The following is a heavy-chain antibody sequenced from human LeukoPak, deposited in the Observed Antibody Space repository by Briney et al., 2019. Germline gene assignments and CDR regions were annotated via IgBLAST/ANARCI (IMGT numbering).Heavy chain of an antibody. CDR3: AGSKYYGSGSDDY. D-gene: IGHD3-10*01. J-gene: IGHJ4*02. Sequence: SETLSLTCAVYGGSFSGYYWSWIRQPPGKGLEWIGEINHGGSTNYNPSLKSRLTISVDTSKSQFSLKLSSMTAADTAVYYCAGSKYYGSGSDDYWGQGTLVTVSS. V-gene: IGHV4-34*01. CDR2: INHGGST. CDR1: GGSFSGYY.